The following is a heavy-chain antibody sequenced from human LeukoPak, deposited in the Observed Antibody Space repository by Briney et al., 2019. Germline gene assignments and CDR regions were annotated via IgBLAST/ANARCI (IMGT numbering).Heavy chain of an antibody. CDR2: ISSSSSTI. CDR1: GFTFSSYA. J-gene: IGHJ3*02. D-gene: IGHD3-22*01. Sequence: GGSLRLSCAASGFTFSSYAMSWVRQAPGKGLEWVSYISSSSSTIYYADSVKGRFTISRDNAKNSLYLQMNSLRAEDTAVYYCARDPQEYYDSSGAFDIWGQGTMVTVSS. V-gene: IGHV3-48*01. CDR3: ARDPQEYYDSSGAFDI.